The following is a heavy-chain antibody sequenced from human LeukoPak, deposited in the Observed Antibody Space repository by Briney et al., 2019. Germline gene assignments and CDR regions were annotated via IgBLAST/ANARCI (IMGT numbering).Heavy chain of an antibody. Sequence: SQTLSLTCAISGDSVSSNSAAWNWIRQSPSRGLEWLGRTYYRSKWYNDYAVSVKSRMTINPDTSKNQFSLQLNSVTPEDTAVYYCARAVSSSWYVPYYYYYMDVWGKGTTVTISS. CDR1: GDSVSSNSAA. V-gene: IGHV6-1*01. D-gene: IGHD6-13*01. J-gene: IGHJ6*03. CDR2: TYYRSKWYN. CDR3: ARAVSSSWYVPYYYYYMDV.